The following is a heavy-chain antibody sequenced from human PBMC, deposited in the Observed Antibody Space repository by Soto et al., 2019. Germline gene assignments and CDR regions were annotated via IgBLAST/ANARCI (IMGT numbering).Heavy chain of an antibody. CDR2: INPSGGST. Sequence: GASVKVSCKASGYTFTSYYMHWVRRAPGQGLEWMGIINPSGGSTSYAQKFQGRVTMTRDTSTSTVYMELSSLRSEDTAVYYCARTYYDISTGYYKRYYHYGMDVWGQGTTVTVS. D-gene: IGHD3-9*01. CDR1: GYTFTSYY. J-gene: IGHJ6*02. CDR3: ARTYYDISTGYYKRYYHYGMDV. V-gene: IGHV1-46*03.